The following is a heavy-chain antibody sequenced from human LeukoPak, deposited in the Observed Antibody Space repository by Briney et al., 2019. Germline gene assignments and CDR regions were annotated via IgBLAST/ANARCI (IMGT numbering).Heavy chain of an antibody. D-gene: IGHD3-22*01. Sequence: PSETLSLTCTVSGGSISSYYWSWIRQPPGKGLEWIGYIYYSGSTNYNPSLKSRVTISVDTSKNQFSLELSSVTAADTAVYYCARGYYDSSGYPKGAYYYYYMDVWGKGTTVTISS. CDR2: IYYSGST. CDR1: GGSISSYY. CDR3: ARGYYDSSGYPKGAYYYYYMDV. J-gene: IGHJ6*03. V-gene: IGHV4-59*01.